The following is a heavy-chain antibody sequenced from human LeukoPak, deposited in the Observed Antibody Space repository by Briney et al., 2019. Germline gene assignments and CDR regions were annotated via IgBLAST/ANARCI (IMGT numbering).Heavy chain of an antibody. Sequence: PGGSLRLSCAASGFTFNSYAMNWVRQARGKGLEWVSSISSSGSYVYYPDSLKGRFTISRDSAKNSLFLQMNSLRAEDTAVYYCARTSSLTPTPSFDYCGQGTLVTVSS. V-gene: IGHV3-21*01. CDR3: ARTSSLTPTPSFDY. CDR1: GFTFNSYA. D-gene: IGHD2-15*01. CDR2: ISSSGSYV. J-gene: IGHJ4*02.